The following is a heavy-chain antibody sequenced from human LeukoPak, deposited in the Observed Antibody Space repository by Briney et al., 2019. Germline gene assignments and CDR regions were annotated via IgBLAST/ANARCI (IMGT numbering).Heavy chain of an antibody. Sequence: SVKVSCKASGGTFSSYAISWVRQAPGQGLEWMGGIIPIFGTANYAQKFQGRVTITADESTSTAYMELSSLRSEDTAVYYCARHPGYCSGGSCYYYYYYGMDVWGKGTTVTVS. V-gene: IGHV1-69*13. J-gene: IGHJ6*04. CDR2: IIPIFGTA. CDR3: ARHPGYCSGGSCYYYYYYGMDV. CDR1: GGTFSSYA. D-gene: IGHD2-15*01.